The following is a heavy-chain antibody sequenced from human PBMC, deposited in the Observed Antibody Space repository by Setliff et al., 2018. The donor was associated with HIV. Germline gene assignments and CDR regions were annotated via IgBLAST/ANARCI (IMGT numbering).Heavy chain of an antibody. CDR2: INQSGNT. CDR1: GGSLSGYY. D-gene: IGHD3-10*01. CDR3: AREGGQGYSGSGSFYHRNFDL. V-gene: IGHV4-34*01. J-gene: IGHJ2*01. Sequence: SETLSLTCAVYGGSLSGYYWSWIRQSPGRGLEWIGEINQSGNTNFNPSLESRLIISVDTSKSQFSLKLTSVTAADTALYYCAREGGQGYSGSGSFYHRNFDLWGRGTLVTVSS.